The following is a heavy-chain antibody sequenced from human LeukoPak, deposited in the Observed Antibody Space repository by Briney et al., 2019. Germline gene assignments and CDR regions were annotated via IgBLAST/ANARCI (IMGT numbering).Heavy chain of an antibody. CDR3: ARDQTTVTTLWFMDYYYYGMDV. CDR1: GYTFSSYY. D-gene: IGHD4-11*01. CDR2: INPSGGST. Sequence: ASVKFSCKACGYTFSSYYMHWVRQGPGQGLEWMGIINPSGGSTSYAQKFQGRVTMTRDTSTSTVYMELSSLRSEDTAVYYCARDQTTVTTLWFMDYYYYGMDVWGQGTTVTVSS. V-gene: IGHV1-46*01. J-gene: IGHJ6*02.